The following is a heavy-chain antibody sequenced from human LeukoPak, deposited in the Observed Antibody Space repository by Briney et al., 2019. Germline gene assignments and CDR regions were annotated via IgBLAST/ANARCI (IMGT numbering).Heavy chain of an antibody. J-gene: IGHJ4*02. CDR1: GFTFSNYW. CDR2: ISGSGDST. CDR3: AKMGRLGDY. V-gene: IGHV3-23*01. D-gene: IGHD3-10*01. Sequence: QPGGSLRLSCAVSGFTFSNYWMHWVRQAPGKWLEWVSAISGSGDSTYYADSVKGRFTISRDNSKNTLYLQMNSLRAEDTAVYYCAKMGRLGDYWGQGTLVTVSS.